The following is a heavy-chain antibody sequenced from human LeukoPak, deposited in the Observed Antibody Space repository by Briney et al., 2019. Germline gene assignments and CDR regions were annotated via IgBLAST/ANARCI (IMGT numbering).Heavy chain of an antibody. CDR3: ARAGITMVRGVILTAYFDY. CDR2: IYTSGST. D-gene: IGHD3-10*01. J-gene: IGHJ4*02. V-gene: IGHV4-4*07. CDR1: GGSISSYY. Sequence: PSETLSLTCTVSGGSISSYYWSWIRQPAGKGLEWSGRIYTSGSTNYNPSLKSRVTMSVDTSKNQFSLKLSSVTAADTAVYYCARAGITMVRGVILTAYFDYWGQGTLVTASS.